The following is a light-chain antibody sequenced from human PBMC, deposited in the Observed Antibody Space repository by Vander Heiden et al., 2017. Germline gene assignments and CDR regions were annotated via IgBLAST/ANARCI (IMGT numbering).Light chain of an antibody. CDR1: QSVSSY. J-gene: IGKJ4*01. CDR2: DAS. V-gene: IGKV3-11*02. Sequence: EIVLTQSPATLSLSPGERATLSCRASQSVSSYLAWYQQKPGQAPRLLIYDASNRATGVPARFSGSGSERDFTLPISSLEPEDFAIYYCQQRSNWPAAFGGGTMVEIK. CDR3: QQRSNWPAA.